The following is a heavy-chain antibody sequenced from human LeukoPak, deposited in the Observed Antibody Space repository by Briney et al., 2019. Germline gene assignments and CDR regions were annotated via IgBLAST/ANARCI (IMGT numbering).Heavy chain of an antibody. V-gene: IGHV4-61*02. CDR3: ARAVHYYDSSGYGY. D-gene: IGHD3-22*01. CDR1: GGSISSGSYY. J-gene: IGHJ4*02. CDR2: IYTSGST. Sequence: SETLSLTCTVSGGSISSGSYYWSWIRQPAGKGLEWIGRIYTSGSTNYDPSLKSRVTTSVDTSKNQFSLKLSSVTAADTAVYYCARAVHYYDSSGYGYWGQGTLVTVSS.